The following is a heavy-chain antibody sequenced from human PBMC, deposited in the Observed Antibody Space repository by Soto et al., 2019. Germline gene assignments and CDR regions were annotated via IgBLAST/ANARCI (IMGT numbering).Heavy chain of an antibody. D-gene: IGHD3-16*02. CDR1: GYTLTELS. CDR3: ATEITFGGVIVKSHPVY. V-gene: IGHV1-24*01. J-gene: IGHJ4*02. Sequence: ASVKVSCKVSGYTLTELSMHWVRQAPGKGLEWMGGFDPEDGETIYAQKFQGRVTMTEDTSTDTAYMELSSLRSEDTAVYYCATEITFGGVIVKSHPVYRGQGTLVTVSS. CDR2: FDPEDGET.